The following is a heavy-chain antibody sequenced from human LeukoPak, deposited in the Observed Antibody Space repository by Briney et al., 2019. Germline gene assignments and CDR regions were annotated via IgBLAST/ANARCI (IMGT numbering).Heavy chain of an antibody. J-gene: IGHJ5*02. CDR1: GGSISSSSYS. D-gene: IGHD3-22*01. Sequence: SETLSLTCTVSGGSISSSSYSWGWIRQPPGKGLEWIGSIYYSGSTYYNPSLKSRVTISVDTSKNQFSLKLSSVTAADTAVYYCARHATRYYYDSSGYSTWGQGTLVTVSS. CDR3: ARHATRYYYDSSGYST. V-gene: IGHV4-39*01. CDR2: IYYSGST.